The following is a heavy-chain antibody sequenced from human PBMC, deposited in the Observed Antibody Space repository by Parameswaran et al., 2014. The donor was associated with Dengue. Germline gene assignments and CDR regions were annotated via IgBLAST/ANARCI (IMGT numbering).Heavy chain of an antibody. Sequence: WVRQAPGQGLEWMGWINTNTGNPTYAQGFTGRFVFSLDTSVSTAYLQISSLKAEDTAVYYCARDPGGYSGYSSGPQGYWGQGTLVTVSS. CDR3: ARDPGGYSGYSSGPQGY. D-gene: IGHD6-19*01. V-gene: IGHV7-4-1*02. J-gene: IGHJ4*02. CDR2: INTNTGNP.